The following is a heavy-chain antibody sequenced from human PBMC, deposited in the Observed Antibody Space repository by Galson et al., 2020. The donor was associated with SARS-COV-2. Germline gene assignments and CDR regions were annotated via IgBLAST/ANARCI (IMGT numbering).Heavy chain of an antibody. Sequence: SVKVSCKASGGTFSSYAISWVRQAPGQGLEWMGGIIPIFGTANYAQKFQGRVTITADESTSTAYMELSSLRSEDTAVYYCAYNPSGYDYDFHYYYYGMDVWGQGTTVTVSS. D-gene: IGHD5-12*01. V-gene: IGHV1-69*13. J-gene: IGHJ6*02. CDR2: IIPIFGTA. CDR3: AYNPSGYDYDFHYYYYGMDV. CDR1: GGTFSSYA.